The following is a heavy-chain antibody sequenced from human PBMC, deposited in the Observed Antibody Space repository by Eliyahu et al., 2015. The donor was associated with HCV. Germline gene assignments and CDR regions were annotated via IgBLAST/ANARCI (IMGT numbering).Heavy chain of an antibody. CDR1: GGSLSGYY. Sequence: QVQLQQWGAGLLKPSETLSLXCAVXGGSLSGYYWSWIRQPPGKGLEWIGEINDSGGINYNPSLKSRVTISVDTSKNQFSLKVTSVTAADTAVYYCTRGQGIAIWGQGTLVIVSS. V-gene: IGHV4-34*01. D-gene: IGHD6-13*01. J-gene: IGHJ4*02. CDR2: INDSGGI. CDR3: TRGQGIAI.